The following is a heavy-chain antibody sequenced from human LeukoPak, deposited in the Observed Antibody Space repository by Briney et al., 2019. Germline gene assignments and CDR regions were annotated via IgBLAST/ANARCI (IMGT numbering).Heavy chain of an antibody. CDR1: GGSISSYY. CDR2: IYYSGST. Sequence: SGTLSLTCTVSGGSISSYYWSWIRQPPGKGLEWIGYIYYSGSTYYNPPLKSRVTISVDTSKNKFSLKLSYVTAADTAVYYCARSRGSRIGHDYWGQGTLVTASS. J-gene: IGHJ4*02. V-gene: IGHV4-59*06. D-gene: IGHD3-16*01. CDR3: ARSRGSRIGHDY.